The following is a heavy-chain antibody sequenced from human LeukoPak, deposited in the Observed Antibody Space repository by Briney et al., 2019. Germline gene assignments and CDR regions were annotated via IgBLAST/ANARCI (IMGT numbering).Heavy chain of an antibody. V-gene: IGHV1-18*01. J-gene: IGHJ4*02. CDR3: ARWVGAKANYFDY. CDR2: ISAYNGNT. Sequence: ASVKVSCKASGYTFTSYGISWVRQAPGQGLEWMGWISAYNGNTNYAQKLQGRVTITADESTSTAYMELSSLRSEDTAVYYCARWVGAKANYFDYWGQGTLVTVSS. CDR1: GYTFTSYG. D-gene: IGHD1-26*01.